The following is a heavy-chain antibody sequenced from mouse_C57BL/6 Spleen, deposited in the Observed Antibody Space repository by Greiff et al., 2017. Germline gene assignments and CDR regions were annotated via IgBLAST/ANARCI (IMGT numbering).Heavy chain of an antibody. J-gene: IGHJ2*01. V-gene: IGHV1-50*01. Sequence: QVQLQQPGAELVKPGASVKLSCKASGYTFTSYWMQWVKQRPGQGLEWIGEIDPSDSYTNYNQKFKGKATLTVDTSSSTAYMQLSSLTSEDSAVYYCARERTRHFDYWGQGTTLTVSS. CDR3: ARERTRHFDY. CDR2: IDPSDSYT. CDR1: GYTFTSYW.